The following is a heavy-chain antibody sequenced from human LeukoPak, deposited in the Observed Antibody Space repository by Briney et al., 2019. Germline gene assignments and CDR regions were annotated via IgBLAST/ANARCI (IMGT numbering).Heavy chain of an antibody. V-gene: IGHV1-18*01. CDR3: AHTKGYDTLDY. J-gene: IGHJ4*02. D-gene: IGHD3-9*01. CDR1: GYTFTSHD. CDR2: ISAYNGNT. Sequence: ASVNVSCKASGYTFTSHDINWVRQAPGQGLEWMGWISAYNGNTNYAQKLQGRVTMTTDTSTSTAYMELRSLRSDDTAVYYCAHTKGYDTLDYWGQGTLVTVSS.